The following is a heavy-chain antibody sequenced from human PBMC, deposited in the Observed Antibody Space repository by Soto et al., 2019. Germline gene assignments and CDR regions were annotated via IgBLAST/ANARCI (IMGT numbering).Heavy chain of an antibody. CDR2: INAGNGNT. Sequence: ASVNVSCKASGYTFTSYAMHWVLQAPGQRLEWMGWINAGNGNTKYSQKFQGRVTITRDTSASTAYMELSSLRSEDTAVYYCAREGQYYYDSSGYYYWTHDAFDIWGQGTMVTVS. CDR3: AREGQYYYDSSGYYYWTHDAFDI. CDR1: GYTFTSYA. V-gene: IGHV1-3*01. D-gene: IGHD3-22*01. J-gene: IGHJ3*02.